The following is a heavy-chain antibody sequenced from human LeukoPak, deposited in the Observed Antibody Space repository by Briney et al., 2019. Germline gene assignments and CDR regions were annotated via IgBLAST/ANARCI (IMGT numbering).Heavy chain of an antibody. CDR1: GYSFPSYW. J-gene: IGHJ6*02. CDR3: ARRRSIGCDYHYHPMDF. CDR2: IYAGNSDT. V-gene: IGHV5-51*01. D-gene: IGHD2-21*01. Sequence: GESLKISCKASGYSFPSYWIAWVRQMPGKGLEWMGIIYAGNSDTRYSPSFQGQVTISVDKSISTGYLQWSSLKASDTAMYYCARRRSIGCDYHYHPMDFWGQGTTVTVSS.